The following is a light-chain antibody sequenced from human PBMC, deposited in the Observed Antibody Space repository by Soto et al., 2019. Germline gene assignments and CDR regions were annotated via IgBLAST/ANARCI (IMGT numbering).Light chain of an antibody. V-gene: IGKV3-11*01. CDR2: DAS. CDR3: QQRSDWPT. J-gene: IGKJ4*01. CDR1: QSVSSN. Sequence: TQSPAPLSVPPGGRPTLPCRARQSVSSNLAWYQQKGGQAPRLLIYDASNRATGIPARFSGSGSGTDFTLSISSLEPEDFAVYYCQQRSDWPTFGGGTKVDIK.